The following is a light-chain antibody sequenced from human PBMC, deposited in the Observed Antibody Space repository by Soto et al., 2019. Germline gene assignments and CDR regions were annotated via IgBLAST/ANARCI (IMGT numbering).Light chain of an antibody. CDR1: QSVNSN. Sequence: ETVMTQSPATLSVSPGERATLSCRASQSVNSNLAWYQQKPGQTPRLLLYRASTRATGIPARFSASGSGTEFTLTISRLEPEDFAVYYCQQYGSSPFTFGPGTKVDIK. CDR3: QQYGSSPFT. J-gene: IGKJ3*01. CDR2: RAS. V-gene: IGKV3-15*01.